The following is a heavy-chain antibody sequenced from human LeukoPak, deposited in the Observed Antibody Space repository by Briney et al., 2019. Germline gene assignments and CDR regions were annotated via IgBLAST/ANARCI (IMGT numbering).Heavy chain of an antibody. J-gene: IGHJ3*02. Sequence: PGGSLRLSCGASGFTFSSYEMTWVRQAPGKGLEWVSYIVGSGEAIYYADSVKGRFTISRDNAKNSLYLQMNSLRAEDTAVYYCVRDRTVGSGKNAFDMWGQGTMVTVSS. CDR1: GFTFSSYE. V-gene: IGHV3-48*03. CDR3: VRDRTVGSGKNAFDM. CDR2: IVGSGEAI. D-gene: IGHD3-10*01.